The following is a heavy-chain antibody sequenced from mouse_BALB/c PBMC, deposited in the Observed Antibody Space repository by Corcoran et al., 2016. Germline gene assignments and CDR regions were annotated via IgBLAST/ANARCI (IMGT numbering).Heavy chain of an antibody. D-gene: IGHD6-1*01. V-gene: IGHV9-3-1*01. CDR1: GYIFPTYG. CDR3: ARAPLHYYAMDY. CDR2: INTYTGEP. J-gene: IGHJ4*01. Sequence: QIQLVQYGPELKKPGETVTISCKASGYIFPTYGMNWVKQAPGKGLKWMGWINTYTGEPTYADDFKGRFAFSLETSASTAYLQINNLKNEDTATYFCARAPLHYYAMDYWGQGTSVTVSS.